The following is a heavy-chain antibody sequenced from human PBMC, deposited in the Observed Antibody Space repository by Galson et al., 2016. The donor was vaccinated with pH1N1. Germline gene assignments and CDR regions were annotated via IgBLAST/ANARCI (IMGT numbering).Heavy chain of an antibody. CDR3: ARALWSVHPGTSDH. CDR1: GFSVSHNY. D-gene: IGHD1-1*01. V-gene: IGHV3-11*05. Sequence: SLRLSCAAPGFSVSHNYMNWIRQAPGKGLEWVSYIDSTSSDTSYADSVKGRFTISRDNAKNSLYLQMNSLRVEDTAVYYCARALWSVHPGTSDHWGQGTLVTVSS. CDR2: IDSTSSDT. J-gene: IGHJ1*01.